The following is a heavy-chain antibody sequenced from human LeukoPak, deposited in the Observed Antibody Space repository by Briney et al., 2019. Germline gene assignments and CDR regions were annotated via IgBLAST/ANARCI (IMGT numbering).Heavy chain of an antibody. CDR2: INPNSGGT. Sequence: ASVTVSCKASGYTFSGYYMHWVRQAPGQGLEWMGRINPNSGGTNYAQKFQGRVTMTRDTSISTAYMELSRLRSDDTAVYYCARGYCSSTSCYSCDYWGQGTLVTVSS. V-gene: IGHV1-2*06. D-gene: IGHD2-2*01. CDR3: ARGYCSSTSCYSCDY. CDR1: GYTFSGYY. J-gene: IGHJ4*02.